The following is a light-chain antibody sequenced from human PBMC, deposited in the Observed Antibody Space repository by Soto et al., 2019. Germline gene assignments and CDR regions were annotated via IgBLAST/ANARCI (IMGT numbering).Light chain of an antibody. CDR1: SSNIGAGYD. CDR2: EDS. CDR3: SSYTSSSTHV. V-gene: IGLV2-14*01. Sequence: QSVLTQPPSVSGAPGQRVTISCTGSSSNIGAGYDVSWYQQHPGKAPKLMIYEDSNRPSGVSNRFSGSKSGNTASLTISGLQAEDEADYYCSSYTSSSTHVFGTGTKVTVL. J-gene: IGLJ1*01.